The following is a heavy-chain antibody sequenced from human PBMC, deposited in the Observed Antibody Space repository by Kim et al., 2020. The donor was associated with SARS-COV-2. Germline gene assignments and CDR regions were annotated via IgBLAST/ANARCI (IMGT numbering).Heavy chain of an antibody. CDR3: ARDNHLTYSSNPNDYYYYFGMDV. V-gene: IGHV3-7*01. CDR2: IKQDGSEK. Sequence: GGSLRLSCAASGFTFSSYWMSWVRQAPGKGLEWVANIKQDGSEKYYVDSVKGRFTISRDNAKNSLYLQMNSLRAEDTAVYYCARDNHLTYSSNPNDYYYYFGMDVWGQGSTVTVSS. D-gene: IGHD6-13*01. CDR1: GFTFSSYW. J-gene: IGHJ6*02.